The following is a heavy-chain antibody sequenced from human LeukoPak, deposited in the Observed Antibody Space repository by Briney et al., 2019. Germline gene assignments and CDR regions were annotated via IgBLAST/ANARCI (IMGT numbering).Heavy chain of an antibody. CDR3: TRDSSHYRGSPDY. V-gene: IGHV3-48*01. Sequence: GGSLRLSCAASGFTFSSYSMNWVRQAPGKGLEWVSYISSSSSTIYYADSVKGRLTISRDNTKNTLCLQMNSLRVEDTAIYYGTRDSSHYRGSPDYWGQGTLATVSS. J-gene: IGHJ4*02. D-gene: IGHD1-26*01. CDR1: GFTFSSYS. CDR2: ISSSSSTI.